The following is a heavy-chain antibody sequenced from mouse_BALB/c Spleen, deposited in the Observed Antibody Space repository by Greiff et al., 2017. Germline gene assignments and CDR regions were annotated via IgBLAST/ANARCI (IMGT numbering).Heavy chain of an antibody. CDR3: ARLEKYGNYPFAY. Sequence: EVMLVESGGGLVKLGGSLTLSCAASGFTFSSYYMSWVRQTPEKRLELVAAINSNGGSTYYPDTVKGRFTISRDNAKNTLYLQMSSLKSEDTALYYCARLEKYGNYPFAYWGQGTLVTVSA. CDR2: INSNGGST. V-gene: IGHV5-6-2*01. J-gene: IGHJ3*01. D-gene: IGHD2-10*02. CDR1: GFTFSSYY.